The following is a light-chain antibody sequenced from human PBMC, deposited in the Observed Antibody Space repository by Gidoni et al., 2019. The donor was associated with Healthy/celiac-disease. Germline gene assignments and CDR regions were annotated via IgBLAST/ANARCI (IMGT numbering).Light chain of an antibody. CDR2: DAS. J-gene: IGKJ2*01. V-gene: IGKV3-11*01. CDR1: QSVSSY. CDR3: QQRSNWPPYT. Sequence: VLTHSPATLSLSPGERATLSCRASQSVSSYLAWYQQKPGQAPRLLIYDASNRATGIPARFSGSGSGTDFTLTISSLEPEDFAVYYCQQRSNWPPYTFGQGTKLEIK.